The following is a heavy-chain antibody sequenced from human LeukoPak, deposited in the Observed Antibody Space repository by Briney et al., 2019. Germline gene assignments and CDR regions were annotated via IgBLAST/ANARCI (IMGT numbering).Heavy chain of an antibody. CDR2: INPSGGST. V-gene: IGHV1-46*01. D-gene: IGHD3-22*01. CDR3: ASGYYDSSGYPYYFDY. Sequence: ASVNVSCKASGYTFTSYYMHWVRQAPGQGLEWMGIINPSGGSTSYAQKFQGRVTMTRDTSTSTVYMELSSLRSEDTAVYYCASGYYDSSGYPYYFDYWGQGTLVTVSS. CDR1: GYTFTSYY. J-gene: IGHJ4*02.